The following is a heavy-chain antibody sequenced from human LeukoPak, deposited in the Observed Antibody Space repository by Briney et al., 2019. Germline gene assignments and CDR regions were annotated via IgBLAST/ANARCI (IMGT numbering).Heavy chain of an antibody. D-gene: IGHD6-13*01. Sequence: ASVKVSCKASGYTFTSYGISWVRQAPGQGLEWMGWISAYNGNTNYAQTLQGRVTMTTDTSTSTAYMELRSLRSDDTAVYYCARAEYSSSWYENWFDPWGQGTLVTVSS. V-gene: IGHV1-18*01. CDR1: GYTFTSYG. J-gene: IGHJ5*02. CDR2: ISAYNGNT. CDR3: ARAEYSSSWYENWFDP.